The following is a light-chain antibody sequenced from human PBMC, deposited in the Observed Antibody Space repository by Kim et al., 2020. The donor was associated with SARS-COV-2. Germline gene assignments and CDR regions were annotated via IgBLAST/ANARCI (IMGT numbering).Light chain of an antibody. Sequence: SYELTQPPSVSVAPGKTARITCGGNNIGSKSVHWYQQKPGQAPVLVIYYDSDRPSGIPERFSGSNSGNTATLTISRVEAGDEADYYCQVWDSKGVFGTGTRSPS. V-gene: IGLV3-21*04. CDR2: YDS. CDR1: NIGSKS. J-gene: IGLJ1*01. CDR3: QVWDSKGV.